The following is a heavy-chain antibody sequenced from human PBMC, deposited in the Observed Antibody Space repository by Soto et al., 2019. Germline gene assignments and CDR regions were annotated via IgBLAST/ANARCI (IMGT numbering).Heavy chain of an antibody. J-gene: IGHJ6*03. V-gene: IGHV1-69*04. D-gene: IGHD6-19*01. CDR1: GGTFSSYA. CDR3: ARDRSSDPNYYYYMDV. CDR2: IIPILGIE. Sequence: QVQLVQSGAEVKKPGSSVKVSCKASGGTFSSYAITWVRQAPGQGLEWMGRIIPILGIENYAQKFQDRVTITADKSTSTVYMELSSLRSEDTAVYYCARDRSSDPNYYYYMDVWGKGTTVTFSS.